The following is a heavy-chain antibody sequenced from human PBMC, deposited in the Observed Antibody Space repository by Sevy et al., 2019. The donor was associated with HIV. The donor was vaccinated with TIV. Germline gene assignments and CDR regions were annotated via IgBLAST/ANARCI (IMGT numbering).Heavy chain of an antibody. D-gene: IGHD2-21*02. CDR2: INPNSGGT. CDR3: ATGGRSGDCLTRDYFDY. CDR1: GYIFTDYY. J-gene: IGHJ4*02. Sequence: ASVKVSCTASGYIFTDYYIHWVRQAPGQGLEWMGWINPNSGGTNYTQEFQVWVTMTRDTSISTAYMELIRLKSDDTAIYYCATGGRSGDCLTRDYFDYWGQGTLVTVSS. V-gene: IGHV1-2*04.